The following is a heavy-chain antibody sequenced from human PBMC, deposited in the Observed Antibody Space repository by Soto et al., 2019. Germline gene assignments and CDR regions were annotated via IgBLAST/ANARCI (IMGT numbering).Heavy chain of an antibody. CDR3: VRGGSNYAS. CDR1: GFTFSDSW. J-gene: IGHJ5*02. D-gene: IGHD4-4*01. CDR2: IKPDESEK. V-gene: IGHV3-7*01. Sequence: EVQLVESGGGLVQPGGSLRLSCTASGFTFSDSWMPWGRQAPGKGLEWVARIKPDESEKKYADSVKGRFSISRDNAKKSMYLQMDSLRGEDTAVYYCVRGGSNYASWGQGTLVTVSS.